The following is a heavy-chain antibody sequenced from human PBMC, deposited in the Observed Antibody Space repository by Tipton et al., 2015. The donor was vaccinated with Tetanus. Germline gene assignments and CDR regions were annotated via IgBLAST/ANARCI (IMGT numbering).Heavy chain of an antibody. D-gene: IGHD3-10*01. Sequence: SLRLSCAASGFTFSNYAMSWVRQAPGKGLEWVSGITGGNTYYADSVKGRFTISRDNSKNTLSLQMNSLRGEDTAVYYCARDPHTIRTGNHRGFDYWGQGTLVTVSS. V-gene: IGHV3-23*01. CDR1: GFTFSNYA. J-gene: IGHJ4*02. CDR3: ARDPHTIRTGNHRGFDY. CDR2: ITGGNT.